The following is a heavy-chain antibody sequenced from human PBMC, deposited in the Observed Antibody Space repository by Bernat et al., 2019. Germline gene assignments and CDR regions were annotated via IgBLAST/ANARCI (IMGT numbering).Heavy chain of an antibody. CDR3: ARVREHYYDSSGYYFFDY. J-gene: IGHJ4*02. CDR2: IYYSGST. D-gene: IGHD3-22*01. Sequence: QVQLQESGPGLVKPSQTLSLTCTVSGGSISSGGHYWSWIRHHPAKGLEWIGYIYYSGSTYYNPSLKSRITISVDTSKNQFSLKLNSVTAADTAVYYCARVREHYYDSSGYYFFDYWGQGTLVTVSS. CDR1: GGSISSGGHY. V-gene: IGHV4-31*03.